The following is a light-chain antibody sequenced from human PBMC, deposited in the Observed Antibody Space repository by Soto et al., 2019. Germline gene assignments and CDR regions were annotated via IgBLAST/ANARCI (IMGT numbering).Light chain of an antibody. Sequence: DIQLTQSPSFLSASVGNRVTITCRASQGISTYLAWYQQKPGKAPKLLIYGTSTLQSGVPSRFSGSGSVTEFTLTITSLQPEDFATYYCQQLASYPLSFRGGTTVEIK. V-gene: IGKV1-9*01. CDR1: QGISTY. CDR3: QQLASYPLS. J-gene: IGKJ4*01. CDR2: GTS.